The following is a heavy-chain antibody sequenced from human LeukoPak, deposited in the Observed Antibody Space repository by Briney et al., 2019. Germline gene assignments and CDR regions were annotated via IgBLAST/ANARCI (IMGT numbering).Heavy chain of an antibody. V-gene: IGHV4-34*01. CDR1: GGSFSGYY. CDR2: INHSGST. J-gene: IGHJ4*02. D-gene: IGHD3-10*01. Sequence: SETLSLTCAVYGGSFSGYYWSWIRQPPGKGLEWIGEINHSGSTNYNPSLKGRVTISVDTSKNQFSLKLSSVTAADTAVYYCASEVYYGSGSYYNEVYWGQGTLVTVSS. CDR3: ASEVYYGSGSYYNEVY.